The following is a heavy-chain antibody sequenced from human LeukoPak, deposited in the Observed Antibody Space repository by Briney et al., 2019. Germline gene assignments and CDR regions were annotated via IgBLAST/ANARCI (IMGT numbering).Heavy chain of an antibody. Sequence: GESLKISCKGSRYSFTSYWIGWVRQMPGKGLEWMGIIYPGDSDTRYSPSFQGQVTISADKSISTAYLQWSSLKASDTAMYYCARHTPSYDSSGYYSGAFDIWGQGTMVTVSS. CDR2: IYPGDSDT. CDR3: ARHTPSYDSSGYYSGAFDI. J-gene: IGHJ3*02. D-gene: IGHD3-22*01. V-gene: IGHV5-51*01. CDR1: RYSFTSYW.